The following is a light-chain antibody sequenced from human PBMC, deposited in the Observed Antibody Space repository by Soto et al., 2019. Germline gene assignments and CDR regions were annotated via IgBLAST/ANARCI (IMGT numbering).Light chain of an antibody. Sequence: EIVLTQSPGTLSVSPGESATLSCRASQSLSSRYLAWYQQKPGQAPRLLIYGASNMATGIPDRFSGSGSGTDFTLTISRLEPEDFAVYYCQHFGTTPGTFGPGTKVDFK. CDR1: QSLSSRY. CDR3: QHFGTTPGT. CDR2: GAS. J-gene: IGKJ3*01. V-gene: IGKV3-20*01.